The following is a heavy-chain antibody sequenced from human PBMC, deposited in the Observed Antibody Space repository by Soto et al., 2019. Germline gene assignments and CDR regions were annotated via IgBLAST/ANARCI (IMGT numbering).Heavy chain of an antibody. CDR2: ISGNGGSK. J-gene: IGHJ4*02. CDR1: GFTFSSYA. Sequence: EVQLLEPRGGLVQPGGSLRLSCAASGFTFSSYAMGWVRQVAGKGLEWVSSISGNGGSKYYADSVKGRFTISRDNSKNTLYLQMNSLRAEDTAIYYCAKEGGSGGYFDYWGQGALVTVSS. V-gene: IGHV3-23*01. D-gene: IGHD3-10*01. CDR3: AKEGGSGGYFDY.